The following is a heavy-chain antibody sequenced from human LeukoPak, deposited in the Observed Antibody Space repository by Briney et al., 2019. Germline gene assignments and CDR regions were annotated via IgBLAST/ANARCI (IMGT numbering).Heavy chain of an antibody. CDR1: GFTFSHYA. D-gene: IGHD3-16*01. V-gene: IGHV3-23*01. CDR2: ISGSGANT. Sequence: PGGSLRLSCAASGFTFSHYAMSWVRQAPGKGLEWVSGISGSGANTYYADSVKGRFTISRDNSKSTLYLQMSSLRAEDTALYYCARDNKYFGGVTLYYYGMDVWGQGTTVTVSS. CDR3: ARDNKYFGGVTLYYYGMDV. J-gene: IGHJ6*02.